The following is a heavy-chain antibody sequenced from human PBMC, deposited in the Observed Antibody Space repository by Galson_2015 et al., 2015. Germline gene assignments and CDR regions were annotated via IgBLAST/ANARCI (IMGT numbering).Heavy chain of an antibody. CDR2: IYPGDSDT. J-gene: IGHJ3*02. CDR1: GYSFTSYW. V-gene: IGHV5-51*01. Sequence: QSGAEVKKPGESLKISCKGSGYSFTSYWIGWVRQMPGKGLEWMGIIYPGDSDTRYSPSFQGQVTISADKSISTAYLQWSSLKASDTAMYYCARRRSGQMILDAFDIWGQGTMVTVSS. CDR3: ARRRSGQMILDAFDI. D-gene: IGHD6-19*01.